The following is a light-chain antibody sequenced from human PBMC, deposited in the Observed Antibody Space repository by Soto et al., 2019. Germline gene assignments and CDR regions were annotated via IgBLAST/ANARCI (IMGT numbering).Light chain of an antibody. Sequence: DIQMTQSPSTLSASVGDRVTITCRASQSINSWLAWYQQIPGKAPKLLIYDASSLESGVPSRFSGSGSGTEFTLTISSLQPGDFATDYCQQYNYYPYTFGQGTKLEIK. CDR2: DAS. CDR3: QQYNYYPYT. J-gene: IGKJ2*01. V-gene: IGKV1-5*01. CDR1: QSINSW.